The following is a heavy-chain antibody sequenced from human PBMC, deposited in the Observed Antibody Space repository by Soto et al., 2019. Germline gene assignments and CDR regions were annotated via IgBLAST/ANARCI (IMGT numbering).Heavy chain of an antibody. V-gene: IGHV4-34*01. CDR2: TNHSGST. J-gene: IGHJ4*02. CDR3: ARGHPLSSSWQIPPSDY. Sequence: QVQLQQWGAGLLKPSETLSLTCAVYGGSFSGYYWSWIRQPPGKGLEWIGETNHSGSTNYNPSLKSRVTISVDTSKNQFSLKPSSVTAAETAVYYCARGHPLSSSWQIPPSDYWGQGTLVTVSS. CDR1: GGSFSGYY. D-gene: IGHD6-13*01.